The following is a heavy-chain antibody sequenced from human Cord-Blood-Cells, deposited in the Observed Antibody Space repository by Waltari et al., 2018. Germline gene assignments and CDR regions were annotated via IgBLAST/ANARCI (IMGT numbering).Heavy chain of an antibody. J-gene: IGHJ4*02. CDR3: AGNSGYDTAFDY. V-gene: IGHV3-30*02. Sequence: QVQLVESGGGVVQPXGSLXLSXAASGFTFSSXGXHWVRQAPGKGLEWVAFIRYDGSNKYYADSVKGRFTISRDNSKNTLYLQMNSLRAEDTAVYYCAGNSGYDTAFDYWGQGTLVTVSS. D-gene: IGHD5-12*01. CDR1: GFTFSSXG. CDR2: IRYDGSNK.